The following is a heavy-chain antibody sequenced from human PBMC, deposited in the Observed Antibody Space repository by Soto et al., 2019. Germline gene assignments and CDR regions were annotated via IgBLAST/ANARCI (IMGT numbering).Heavy chain of an antibody. D-gene: IGHD2-2*03. J-gene: IGHJ4*02. V-gene: IGHV4-4*02. CDR2: IYYSGST. Sequence: SETLSLTCAVSSDSISSSYWWSWIRQPPGKGLEWIGEIYYSGSTNYNPSLKSRVTISVDKSKNQFSLNLSSVTAADTAMYYCARWMATGFDYWGQGVLVTVSS. CDR3: ARWMATGFDY. CDR1: SDSISSSYW.